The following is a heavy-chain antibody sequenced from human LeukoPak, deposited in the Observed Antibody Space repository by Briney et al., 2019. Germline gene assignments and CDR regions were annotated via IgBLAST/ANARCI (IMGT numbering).Heavy chain of an antibody. CDR2: MNPNSGNT. V-gene: IGHV1-8*01. D-gene: IGHD3-3*01. Sequence: AASVKVSCKASGYTFTSYDINWVRQATGQGLEWMGWMNPNSGNTGYAQKFQGRVTMTRNTSISKAYMELSSLRSEDTAVYYCARGPPHGDYDFWSGYWLQNYYYGRDVWGQGTTVTVSS. J-gene: IGHJ6*02. CDR1: GYTFTSYD. CDR3: ARGPPHGDYDFWSGYWLQNYYYGRDV.